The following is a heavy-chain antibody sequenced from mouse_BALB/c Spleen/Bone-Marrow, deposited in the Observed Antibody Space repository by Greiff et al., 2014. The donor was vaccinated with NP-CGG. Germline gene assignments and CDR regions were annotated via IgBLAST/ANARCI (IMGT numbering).Heavy chain of an antibody. CDR3: ARSLAGKKTFDY. D-gene: IGHD4-1*01. CDR1: GYVFTNYL. CDR2: INAGSGGT. V-gene: IGHV1-54*01. J-gene: IGHJ2*01. Sequence: QVQLQQSGAELVRPGTSVKVSCKASGYVFTNYLIEWVKQRPGQGLEWIGVINAGSGGTDYSERFKGEATLTADKSSSTAYMQLSRLTSDDYAVYFGARSLAGKKTFDYWGQGTTLTVSS.